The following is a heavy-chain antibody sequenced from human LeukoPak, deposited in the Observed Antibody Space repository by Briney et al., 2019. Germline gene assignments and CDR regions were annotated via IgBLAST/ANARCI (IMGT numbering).Heavy chain of an antibody. V-gene: IGHV3-53*01. J-gene: IGHJ4*02. D-gene: IGHD6-19*01. CDR2: IYTGGSA. CDR3: ARAHSSSDYFDC. CDR1: GFTVSSNY. Sequence: GGSLRLSCAASGFTVSSNYMNWVRQAPGKGLEWVSVIYTGGSAYYADSVKGRFTTSRDNSKNMLYLQKNSLKAEDTAIYYCARAHSSSDYFDCWGQGILVIVSS.